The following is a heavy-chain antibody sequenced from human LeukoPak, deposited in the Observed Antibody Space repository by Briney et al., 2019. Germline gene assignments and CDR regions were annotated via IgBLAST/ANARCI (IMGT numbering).Heavy chain of an antibody. CDR1: GGSISSSSYY. CDR2: IYYSGST. J-gene: IGHJ4*02. D-gene: IGHD6-19*01. CDR3: WRGGGAGGAVAADFDY. Sequence: SETLSLTCTVSGGSISSSSYYWGWIRQPPGKGLEWIGSIYYSGSTYYNPSLKSRVTISVDTSKNQFSLKLSSVTAADTAVYYWWRGGGAGGAVAADFDYWGQGTLVTVSS. V-gene: IGHV4-39*07.